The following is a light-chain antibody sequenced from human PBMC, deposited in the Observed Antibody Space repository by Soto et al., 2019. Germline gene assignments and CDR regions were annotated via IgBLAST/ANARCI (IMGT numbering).Light chain of an antibody. V-gene: IGKV3D-20*02. Sequence: IEMTQSPATLSVSPGERATLSCRASQSLSSGYLAWYQQKPGQAPRILIYAASSRATGIPARFSGSGSGTDFTLTISSLEPEDLAVYYCQQRGTFGPGTKVDIK. CDR1: QSLSSGY. CDR3: QQRGT. J-gene: IGKJ3*01. CDR2: AAS.